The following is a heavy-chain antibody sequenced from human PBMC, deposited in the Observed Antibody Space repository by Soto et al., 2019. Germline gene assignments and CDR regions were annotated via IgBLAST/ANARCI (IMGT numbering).Heavy chain of an antibody. CDR3: VRGGRGYTRDYVFDI. D-gene: IGHD2-2*02. Sequence: SVKGRFTISRDNAKNSLYLQMNSLRAGDTAVYYCVRGGRGYTRDYVFDIWGQGTMVTVSS. V-gene: IGHV3-21*06. J-gene: IGHJ3*02.